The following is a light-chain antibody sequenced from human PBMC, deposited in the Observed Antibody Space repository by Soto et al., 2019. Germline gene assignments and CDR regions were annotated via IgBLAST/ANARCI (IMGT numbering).Light chain of an antibody. CDR2: RAS. CDR1: QSINTW. J-gene: IGKJ3*01. Sequence: DIQMTQSPSTLSASVGGRVTITCRASQSINTWLAWYQQKPGKAPKLLIYRASTLESGVPSRFSGSGSGTEFTLTISSLQPDDFSTYYCQPSNTYSGTFGPGTKVDI. CDR3: QPSNTYSGT. V-gene: IGKV1-5*03.